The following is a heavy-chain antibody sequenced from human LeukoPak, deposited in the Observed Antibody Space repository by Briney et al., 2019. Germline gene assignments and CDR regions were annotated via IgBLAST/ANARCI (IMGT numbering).Heavy chain of an antibody. Sequence: GSSLRLSCAASGFTFSSYAMHWVRQAPGKGLEWVAVISYDGSNKYYADSVKGRFTISRDNSKNTLYLQMNSLRAEDTAVYYCARDSMATMGHFDYWGQGTLVTVSS. CDR2: ISYDGSNK. D-gene: IGHD5-24*01. V-gene: IGHV3-30-3*01. CDR1: GFTFSSYA. CDR3: ARDSMATMGHFDY. J-gene: IGHJ4*02.